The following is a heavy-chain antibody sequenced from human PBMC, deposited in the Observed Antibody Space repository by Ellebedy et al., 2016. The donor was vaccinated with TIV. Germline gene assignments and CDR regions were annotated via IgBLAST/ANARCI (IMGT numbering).Heavy chain of an antibody. CDR3: ARDAVVVTAPPFDY. Sequence: ASVKVSXXASGHTFTSYGISWVRQAPGQGLEWMGWISVYNGNTNYAQKLQGRVTITRDTSASTAYMELSSLRSEDTAVYYCARDAVVVTAPPFDYWGQGTLVTVSS. D-gene: IGHD2-21*02. J-gene: IGHJ4*02. CDR1: GHTFTSYG. CDR2: ISVYNGNT. V-gene: IGHV1-18*01.